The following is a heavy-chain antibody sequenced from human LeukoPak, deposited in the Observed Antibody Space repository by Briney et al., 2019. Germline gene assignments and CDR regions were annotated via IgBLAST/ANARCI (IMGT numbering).Heavy chain of an antibody. V-gene: IGHV3-23*01. CDR3: AKLPAPGGDYVYFDS. Sequence: PGESLRLSCAASGFSFSGCGMGWVRQAPGKGLEWVSTLSRTGDYTYYADSVKGRFSISRDNSKNTLYLQMASPRVEDTAIYYCAKLPAPGGDYVYFDSWGQGTLVTVSS. D-gene: IGHD3-16*01. J-gene: IGHJ4*02. CDR1: GFSFSGCG. CDR2: LSRTGDYT.